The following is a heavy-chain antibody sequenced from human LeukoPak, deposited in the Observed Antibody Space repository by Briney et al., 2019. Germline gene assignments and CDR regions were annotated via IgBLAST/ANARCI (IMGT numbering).Heavy chain of an antibody. CDR2: ISSSSSYI. D-gene: IGHD3-3*01. J-gene: IGHJ6*03. CDR3: ARVRRITIFGVVIKYNYYYMDV. V-gene: IGHV3-21*01. Sequence: GGSLRLSCAASGFTFSSYSMNWVRQAPGKGLEWVSSISSSSSYIYYADSVKGRFTISRDNAKNSLYLQMNSLRAEDTAVYYCARVRRITIFGVVIKYNYYYMDVWGKGTTVTVSS. CDR1: GFTFSSYS.